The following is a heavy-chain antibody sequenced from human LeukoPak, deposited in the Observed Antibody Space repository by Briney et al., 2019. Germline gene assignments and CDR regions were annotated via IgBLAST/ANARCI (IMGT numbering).Heavy chain of an antibody. CDR2: ISGGGDYT. V-gene: IGHV3-23*01. Sequence: GGSLRLSCAASGFTFSGFAMSWVRQAPGKGLEWVSTISGGGDYTRYADSVQGRFTVSRDNSKNTVYLQMTSLRVEDTAVYYCAKDKRGGSDYVYFDYWGQGTLVTVSS. CDR1: GFTFSGFA. CDR3: AKDKRGGSDYVYFDY. J-gene: IGHJ4*02. D-gene: IGHD4-17*01.